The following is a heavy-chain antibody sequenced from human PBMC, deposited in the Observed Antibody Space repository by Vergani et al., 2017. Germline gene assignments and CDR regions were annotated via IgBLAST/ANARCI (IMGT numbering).Heavy chain of an antibody. CDR3: AKDYYYYGMDV. Sequence: EVQLVESGGGLVQPGRSLRLSCAASGFTFDDYAMHWVRQAPGKGLEWVSGISWNSGSPGYADSVKGRFTISRDNAKNSLYLQMNSLRAEDTALYYCAKDYYYYGMDVWGQGTTVTVSS. J-gene: IGHJ6*02. CDR2: ISWNSGSP. CDR1: GFTFDDYA. V-gene: IGHV3-9*01.